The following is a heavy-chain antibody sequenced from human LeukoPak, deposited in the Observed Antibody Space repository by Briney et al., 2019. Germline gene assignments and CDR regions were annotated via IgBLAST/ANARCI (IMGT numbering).Heavy chain of an antibody. Sequence: ASVKVSCKASGYTFTDYYVHWVRQAPGQGLGWMGRIGPNSGGTNYAQEFQGRVTMTTDTSISTAYMELSGLRSDDTAVYYCARQYCSGGSCYKLYYYYGMDVWGQGTTVTVSS. J-gene: IGHJ6*02. CDR3: ARQYCSGGSCYKLYYYYGMDV. CDR2: IGPNSGGT. CDR1: GYTFTDYY. D-gene: IGHD2-15*01. V-gene: IGHV1-2*02.